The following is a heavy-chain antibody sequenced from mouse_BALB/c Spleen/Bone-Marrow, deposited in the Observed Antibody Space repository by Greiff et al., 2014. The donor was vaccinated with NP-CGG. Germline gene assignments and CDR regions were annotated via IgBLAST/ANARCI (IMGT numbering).Heavy chain of an antibody. CDR3: TRDGDGYYPYTLDN. CDR1: GYTFTDYE. V-gene: IGHV1-15*01. D-gene: IGHD2-3*01. Sequence: QVQLKESGAELVRPGASVKLSCKALGYTFTDYEIHWGKQTPVHGLEWFGAIHPRSGGTAYNQKLKGKATLTADKSSSIAYMELSSLTSEDSAVYYCTRDGDGYYPYTLDNWGQGTSVTVSS. J-gene: IGHJ4*01. CDR2: IHPRSGGT.